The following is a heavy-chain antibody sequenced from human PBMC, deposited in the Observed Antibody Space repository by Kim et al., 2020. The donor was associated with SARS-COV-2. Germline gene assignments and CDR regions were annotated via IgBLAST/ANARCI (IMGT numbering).Heavy chain of an antibody. CDR1: GFTFSSYS. V-gene: IGHV3-21*01. CDR3: PRDLVRRGGVDV. J-gene: IGHJ6*02. D-gene: IGHD6-13*01. CDR2: IRSSSNYI. Sequence: GGSLRLSCAASGFTFSSYSMTWVRQAPGKGLEWVSSIRSSSNYIYYADSVKGRFTISRDNAKNSLYLHMNSLRAEDTAVYYCPRDLVRRGGVDVWGQGTTVTVSS.